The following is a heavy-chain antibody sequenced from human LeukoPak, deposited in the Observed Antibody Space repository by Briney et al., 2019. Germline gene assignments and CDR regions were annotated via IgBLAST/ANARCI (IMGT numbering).Heavy chain of an antibody. CDR1: GFTFSSYW. D-gene: IGHD3-22*01. J-gene: IGHJ4*02. CDR2: IKQDGSEK. CDR3: AKDLWHYYDSSGYNFDY. Sequence: PGGSLRLSCAASGFTFSSYWMSWVRQAPGKGLEWVANIKQDGSEKYYVDSVKGRFTISRDNAKNSLYLQMNSLRAEDTAVYYCAKDLWHYYDSSGYNFDYWGQGTLVTVSS. V-gene: IGHV3-7*01.